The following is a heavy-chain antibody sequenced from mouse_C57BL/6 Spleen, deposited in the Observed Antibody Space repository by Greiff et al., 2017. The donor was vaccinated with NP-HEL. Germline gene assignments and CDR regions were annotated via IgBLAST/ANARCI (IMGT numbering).Heavy chain of an antibody. D-gene: IGHD1-1*01. V-gene: IGHV5-16*01. Sequence: EVKLMESEGGLVQPGSSMKLSCTASGFTFSDYYMAWVRQVPEKGLEWVANINYDGSSTYYLDSLKSRFIISRDNAKNILYLQMSSLKSEDTATYYCAREGYGSSYSLDYWGQGTTLTVSS. CDR3: AREGYGSSYSLDY. CDR2: INYDGSST. CDR1: GFTFSDYY. J-gene: IGHJ2*01.